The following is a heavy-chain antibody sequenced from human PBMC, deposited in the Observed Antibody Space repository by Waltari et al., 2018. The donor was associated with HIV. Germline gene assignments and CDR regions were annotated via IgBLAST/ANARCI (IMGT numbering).Heavy chain of an antibody. V-gene: IGHV4-31*03. CDR2: IYYSGST. Sequence: QVQLQESGPGLVKPSQTLSLTCTVSGGSISSGGYYWSWIRQHPGKGLEWIGYIYYSGSTSYNPSLKSRVTISVDTSKNQFSLKLSSVTAADTAVYYCARYRHSGYDNNWFDPWGQGTLVTVSS. CDR1: GGSISSGGYY. CDR3: ARYRHSGYDNNWFDP. D-gene: IGHD5-12*01. J-gene: IGHJ5*02.